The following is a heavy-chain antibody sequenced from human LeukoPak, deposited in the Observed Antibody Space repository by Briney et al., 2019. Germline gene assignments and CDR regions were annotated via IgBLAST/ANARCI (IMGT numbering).Heavy chain of an antibody. J-gene: IGHJ3*02. CDR2: INHSGST. V-gene: IGHV4-34*01. D-gene: IGHD3-22*01. Sequence: PSETLSLTCAVYGGSFSGYYWSWIRQPPGKGLEWIGEINHSGSTNYNPSLKSRVTISVDTSKNQFPLKLSSVTAADTAVYYCARGSRSLYYYDSSGYYGNAFDIWGQGTMVTVSS. CDR1: GGSFSGYY. CDR3: ARGSRSLYYYDSSGYYGNAFDI.